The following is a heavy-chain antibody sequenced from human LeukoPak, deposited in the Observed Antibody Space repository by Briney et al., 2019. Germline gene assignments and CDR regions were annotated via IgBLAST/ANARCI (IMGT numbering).Heavy chain of an antibody. CDR1: GLTFSSYA. Sequence: GGSLRLSCAASGLTFSSYAMGWVRQAPGKGLEWVSGISGSGGTTYYADSVKGRFTISRDNSKNTLYLQMNSLRVEDTAVYYCARSDWFDPWGQGTLVIVSS. J-gene: IGHJ5*02. V-gene: IGHV3-23*01. CDR3: ARSDWFDP. CDR2: ISGSGGTT.